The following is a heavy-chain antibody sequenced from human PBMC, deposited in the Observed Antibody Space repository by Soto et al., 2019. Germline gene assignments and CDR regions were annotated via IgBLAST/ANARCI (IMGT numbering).Heavy chain of an antibody. D-gene: IGHD5-18*01. J-gene: IGHJ4*02. V-gene: IGHV4-59*08. CDR2: IYYSGST. CDR1: GGSISSYY. CDR3: ARHRDSYGSGDFDY. Sequence: SETLSLTCTVSGGSISSYYWSWIRQSLGKGLEWIGYIYYSGSTNYNPSLKSRVTISVDTSKNQFSLKVSSVTAADTAVYYCARHRDSYGSGDFDYWGQGTLVTVSS.